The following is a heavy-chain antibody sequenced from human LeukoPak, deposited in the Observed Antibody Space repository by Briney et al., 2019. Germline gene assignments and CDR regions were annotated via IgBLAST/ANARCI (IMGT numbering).Heavy chain of an antibody. Sequence: PGGSLRLSCAASGFTVSSNYMSWVRQAPGKGLEWVSVIYSGGSTYYADSVKGRFTISRDNSKNTLYLQMNSLRAEDTAVYYCARAPFGSGWGGFDYWGQGTLVTVSS. J-gene: IGHJ4*02. CDR1: GFTVSSNY. V-gene: IGHV3-53*01. CDR2: IYSGGST. D-gene: IGHD6-19*01. CDR3: ARAPFGSGWGGFDY.